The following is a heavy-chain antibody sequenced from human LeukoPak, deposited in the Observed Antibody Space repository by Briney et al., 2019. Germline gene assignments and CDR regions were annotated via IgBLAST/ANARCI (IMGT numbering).Heavy chain of an antibody. J-gene: IGHJ4*02. V-gene: IGHV4-39*01. CDR2: ISYSGNT. CDR1: GASISSSSYY. Sequence: SETLSLTCTVSGASISSSSYYWGWIRQPPGKGLEWIGSISYSGNTYYNPSLKSRVTISVDTSKNQFSLKLSSVTAADTAVYYCARHRPDQYSSSWYYFDYWGQGTLVTVSS. D-gene: IGHD6-13*01. CDR3: ARHRPDQYSSSWYYFDY.